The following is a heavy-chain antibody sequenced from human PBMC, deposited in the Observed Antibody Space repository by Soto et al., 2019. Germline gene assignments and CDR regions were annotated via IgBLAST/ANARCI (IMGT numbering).Heavy chain of an antibody. CDR1: GGFLSKSY. CDR3: LRIRYQLTTAVLWLDP. CDR2: INHVGGT. V-gene: IGHV4-34*01. J-gene: IGHJ5*02. D-gene: IGHD3-16*01. Sequence: PSETLSLTCTVYGGFLSKSYWTWIREPPGKGLEWIGKINHVGGTNYNPSLKSRVTMSVDTSQTQFSLRLISVTAADTAMYFYLRIRYQLTTAVLWLDPWGQGMSVTVSS.